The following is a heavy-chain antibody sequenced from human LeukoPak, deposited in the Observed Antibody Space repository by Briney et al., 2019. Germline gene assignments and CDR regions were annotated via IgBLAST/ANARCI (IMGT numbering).Heavy chain of an antibody. CDR1: GDSISSYF. CDR2: ICTSGST. V-gene: IGHV4-4*07. D-gene: IGHD3-16*01. J-gene: IGHJ4*02. CDR3: ARDATETRVGVFREFDY. Sequence: SETLSLTCTVSGDSISSYFWSWIRQPAGKGLEWIGRICTSGSTNYNPSLKSRVTMSVDTSKNQFSLKLSSVTAADTAVYYCARDATETRVGVFREFDYWGQGILVTVSS.